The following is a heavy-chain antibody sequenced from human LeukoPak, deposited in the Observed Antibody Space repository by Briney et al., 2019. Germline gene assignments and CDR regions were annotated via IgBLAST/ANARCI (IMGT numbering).Heavy chain of an antibody. D-gene: IGHD6-19*01. CDR2: IYHSGST. J-gene: IGHJ4*02. CDR3: ARDGVSGWYSGDY. CDR1: GYSISSGYY. V-gene: IGHV4-38-2*02. Sequence: PSETLSLTCAVSGYSISSGYYWGWIRQPPGKGLEWIGSIYHSGSTYYNPSLKSRVTISVDTSKNQFSLKLSSVTAADTAVYYCARDGVSGWYSGDYWGQGTLVTVSS.